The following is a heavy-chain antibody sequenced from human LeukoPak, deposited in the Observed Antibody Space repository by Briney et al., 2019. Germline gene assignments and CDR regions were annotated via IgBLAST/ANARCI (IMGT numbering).Heavy chain of an antibody. V-gene: IGHV3-30*18. D-gene: IGHD3-10*01. CDR2: ISYDGSNK. J-gene: IGHJ6*02. CDR1: GITFSTYA. Sequence: PGGSLRLSCAASGITFSTYAMSLVRQAPGKGLEWVAVISYDGSNKYYADSVKGRFTISRDNSKNTLYLQMNSLRADDTAVYYCAKDDIWFGESLSAPVYYYVMDVWGQGTTVTVSS. CDR3: AKDDIWFGESLSAPVYYYVMDV.